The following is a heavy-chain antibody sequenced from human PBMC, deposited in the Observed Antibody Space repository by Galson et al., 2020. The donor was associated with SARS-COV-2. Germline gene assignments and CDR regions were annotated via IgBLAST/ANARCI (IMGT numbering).Heavy chain of an antibody. CDR1: GSTFSSYW. J-gene: IGHJ4*02. D-gene: IGHD3-16*01. CDR2: IYSEGSST. CDR3: ARGDMRNDYFDY. Sequence: GGSLRLSCAASGSTFSSYWMHWVRQAPGKGLVWVSRIYSEGSSTSYADSVKGRFTIPGDNAKNTLYLQMNSLRAEDTAVYYCARGDMRNDYFDYWGRGTLVTVSS. V-gene: IGHV3-74*01.